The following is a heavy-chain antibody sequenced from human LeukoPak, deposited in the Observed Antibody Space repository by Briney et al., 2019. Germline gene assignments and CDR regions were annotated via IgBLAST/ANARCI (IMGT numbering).Heavy chain of an antibody. V-gene: IGHV4-61*02. CDR1: GGSISSGSYY. J-gene: IGHJ3*02. CDR3: ARGGYYYDSSGYYLLDAFDI. CDR2: IYTSGST. D-gene: IGHD3-22*01. Sequence: SETLSLTCTVSGGSISSGSYYWSWIRQPAGKGLEWIGRIYTSGSTNYNPSLKSRVTISVDTSKNQFSLKLSSVTAADTAVYYCARGGYYYDSSGYYLLDAFDIWGQGTMVTVSS.